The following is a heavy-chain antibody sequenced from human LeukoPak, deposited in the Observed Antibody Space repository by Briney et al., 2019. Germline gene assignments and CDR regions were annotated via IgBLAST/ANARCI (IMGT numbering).Heavy chain of an antibody. Sequence: GGSLRLSCAASGFSFSSYGMSWVRQAPGKGLEWVSGISDSGDSTYYADSVKGRFTISRDISKNTLFLQMNSLRAEDTAVYYCASNTGTVFDYWGQGALVTVSS. V-gene: IGHV3-23*01. CDR2: ISDSGDST. J-gene: IGHJ4*02. D-gene: IGHD7-27*01. CDR1: GFSFSSYG. CDR3: ASNTGTVFDY.